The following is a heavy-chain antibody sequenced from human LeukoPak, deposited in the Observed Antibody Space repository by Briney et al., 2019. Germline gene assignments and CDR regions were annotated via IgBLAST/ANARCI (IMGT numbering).Heavy chain of an antibody. CDR1: GFTFSSYA. CDR2: ISGSGGSL. V-gene: IGHV3-23*01. Sequence: GGSLRLSCAASGFTFSSYAMSWVRQAPGKGLEWVSAISGSGGSLYYADSVKGRITISRDSSKNTLYLQMNSLRVEDTAVYYCAKDALSVVLPRAFDNWGQGTLVTVSS. J-gene: IGHJ4*02. D-gene: IGHD4/OR15-4a*01. CDR3: AKDALSVVLPRAFDN.